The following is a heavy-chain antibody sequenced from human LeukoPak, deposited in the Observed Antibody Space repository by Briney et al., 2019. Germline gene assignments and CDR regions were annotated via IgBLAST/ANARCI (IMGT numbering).Heavy chain of an antibody. V-gene: IGHV3-66*01. CDR3: ARETDLSSGWSSQGFDY. J-gene: IGHJ4*02. Sequence: PGGSLRLSCAASGFAVSSNYMNWVRQAPGKGLEWVSVICSAGSTYYAGSVKGRFTISRDNSNNTLFLQMDTLRAEDTAVYYCARETDLSSGWSSQGFDYWGQGTLVTVSS. CDR1: GFAVSSNY. CDR2: ICSAGST. D-gene: IGHD6-13*01.